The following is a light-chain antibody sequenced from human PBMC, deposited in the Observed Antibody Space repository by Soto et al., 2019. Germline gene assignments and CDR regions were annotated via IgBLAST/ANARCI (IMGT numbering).Light chain of an antibody. Sequence: EIVLTQSPGTLSLSPGERATLSCRASQSVSSSYLAWYQQKPGQAPRLLIYGASSSATGIPDRFSGSGSGTDFTLNISRLEPEDFAVYYCQQYGSSSMYTFGQATKLEIK. J-gene: IGKJ2*01. V-gene: IGKV3-20*01. CDR1: QSVSSSY. CDR2: GAS. CDR3: QQYGSSSMYT.